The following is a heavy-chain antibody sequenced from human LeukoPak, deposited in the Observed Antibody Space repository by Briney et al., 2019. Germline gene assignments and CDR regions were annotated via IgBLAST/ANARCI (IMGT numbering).Heavy chain of an antibody. CDR2: INANSGGT. CDR1: GYTFTGYY. Sequence: ASVKVSCMASGYTFTGYYIYWVRQAPGQRLEWMGWINANSGGTYYTQKFQGRVTMTRDTSVSTAYMELNRLTSDDTAVYHCVRGGRPAAEYNYFDYWGQGTLVTVST. J-gene: IGHJ4*02. D-gene: IGHD2-2*01. CDR3: VRGGRPAAEYNYFDY. V-gene: IGHV1-2*02.